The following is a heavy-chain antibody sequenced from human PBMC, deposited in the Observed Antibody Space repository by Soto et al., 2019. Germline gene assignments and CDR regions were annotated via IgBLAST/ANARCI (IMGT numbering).Heavy chain of an antibody. J-gene: IGHJ6*02. CDR1: GYNFLNFW. D-gene: IGHD2-15*01. CDR2: IYPVDSDT. Sequence: EVQLVQSGAEVKKPGESLKISCKSSGYNFLNFWIAWVRQMPGKGLEWMAIIYPVDSDTRYNPSFQGQVTISADKSITTAYLRWNSLKASDTAIYYCARHVDYFYGMDVWGQGTTVTVSS. CDR3: ARHVDYFYGMDV. V-gene: IGHV5-51*01.